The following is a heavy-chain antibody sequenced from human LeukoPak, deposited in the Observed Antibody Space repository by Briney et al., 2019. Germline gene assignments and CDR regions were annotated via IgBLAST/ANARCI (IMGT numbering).Heavy chain of an antibody. J-gene: IGHJ6*02. CDR2: MNPNSGNT. V-gene: IGHV1-8*01. CDR1: GYTLTSYD. CDR3: ARGYGDYDLYYYYGMDV. D-gene: IGHD4-17*01. Sequence: ASVKVSCKASGYTLTSYDINWVRQATGQGLEWMGWMNPNSGNTGYAQKFQGRVTMTRNTSISTAYMELSSLRSEDTAVYYCARGYGDYDLYYYYGMDVWGQGTTVTVSS.